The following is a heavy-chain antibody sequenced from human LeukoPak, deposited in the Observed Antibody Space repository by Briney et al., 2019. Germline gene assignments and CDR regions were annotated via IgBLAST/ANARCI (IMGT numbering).Heavy chain of an antibody. CDR1: GFTFSSYA. J-gene: IGHJ4*02. D-gene: IGHD4-17*01. CDR3: AKDRRHDYGDYGYYFDY. V-gene: IGHV3-23*01. Sequence: GGSLRLSCAASGFTFSSYAMSWVRRAPGKGLEWVSAISGSGGSTYYADSVKGRFTISRDNSKNTLYLQMNSLRAEDTAVYYCAKDRRHDYGDYGYYFDYWGQGTLVTVSS. CDR2: ISGSGGST.